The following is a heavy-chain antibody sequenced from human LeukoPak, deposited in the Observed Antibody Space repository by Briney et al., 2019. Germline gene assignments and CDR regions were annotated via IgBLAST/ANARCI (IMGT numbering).Heavy chain of an antibody. V-gene: IGHV4-39*07. CDR1: GGSISSSSYY. D-gene: IGHD3-9*01. Sequence: SETLSLTCTVSGGSISSSSYYWGWIRQPPGKGLEWIGSIYYSGSTYYNPSLKRRVTISVDASKNQFSLKLSSVTAADTAVYYCARGGKGLRYFDWFPKAAFDIWGQGTMVTVSS. CDR3: ARGGKGLRYFDWFPKAAFDI. J-gene: IGHJ3*02. CDR2: IYYSGST.